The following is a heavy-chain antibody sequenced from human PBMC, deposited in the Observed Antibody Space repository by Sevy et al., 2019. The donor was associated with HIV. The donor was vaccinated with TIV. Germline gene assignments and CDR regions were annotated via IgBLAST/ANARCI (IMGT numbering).Heavy chain of an antibody. D-gene: IGHD6-13*01. V-gene: IGHV3-30-3*01. Sequence: GGSLRLSCAASGFIFSTYSMHWVRQAPGKGLEWVAAISYDGNNKYYADSVKGRFTISRDNPKNTLFLQVNSLRPEDTAVYYCARAYSSWFGTVHYWGQGTLVTLSS. CDR3: ARAYSSWFGTVHY. J-gene: IGHJ4*02. CDR2: ISYDGNNK. CDR1: GFIFSTYS.